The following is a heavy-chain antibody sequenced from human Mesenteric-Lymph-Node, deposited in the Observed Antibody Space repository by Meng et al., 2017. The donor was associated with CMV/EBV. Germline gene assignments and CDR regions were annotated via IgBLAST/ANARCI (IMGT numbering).Heavy chain of an antibody. CDR1: EFTFSSYD. Sequence: GGSLRLSCIASEFTFSSYDMNWVRQAPGKGLEWVSSISGSSGFIYYADSVQGRFTISRDNAKNSLYLQMNSLTAEDTGLYYCGKDIGYGTGSRPAAVDFWGQGTVVTVSS. CDR2: ISGSSGFI. J-gene: IGHJ4*02. D-gene: IGHD3-10*01. CDR3: GKDIGYGTGSRPAAVDF. V-gene: IGHV3-21*04.